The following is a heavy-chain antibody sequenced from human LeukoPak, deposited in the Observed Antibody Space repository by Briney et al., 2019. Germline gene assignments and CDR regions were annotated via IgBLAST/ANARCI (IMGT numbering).Heavy chain of an antibody. CDR2: VNGNGGST. CDR1: GFSFSTYA. CDR3: AKSLYGGCDY. D-gene: IGHD3-16*02. J-gene: IGHJ4*02. V-gene: IGHV3-23*01. Sequence: PGGSLRLSCAASGFSFSTYAMSWVRQAPGKGLEWVSGVNGNGGSTSYADSVKGRFPIFRDNSKNTVYLQMNSLRVEGTAVYYCAKSLYGGCDYWGQGTVVTVSS.